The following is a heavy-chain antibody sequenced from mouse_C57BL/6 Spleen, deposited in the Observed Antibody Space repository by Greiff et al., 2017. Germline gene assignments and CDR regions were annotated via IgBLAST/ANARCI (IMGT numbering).Heavy chain of an antibody. CDR3: AREGITTVPFDY. Sequence: EVHLVESGGDLVKPGGSLKLSCAASGFTFSSYGMSWVRQTPDKRLEWVATISSGGSYTYYPDSVKGRFTISRDNAKNTLYLQMSSLKSEDTAMYYCAREGITTVPFDYWGQGTTLTVSS. J-gene: IGHJ2*01. V-gene: IGHV5-6*01. D-gene: IGHD1-1*01. CDR1: GFTFSSYG. CDR2: ISSGGSYT.